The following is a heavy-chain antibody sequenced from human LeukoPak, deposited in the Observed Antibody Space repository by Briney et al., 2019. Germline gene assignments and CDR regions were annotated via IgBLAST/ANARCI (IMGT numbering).Heavy chain of an antibody. CDR2: IYDSGST. D-gene: IGHD3-3*01. J-gene: IGHJ4*02. CDR1: DGSISRYY. V-gene: IGHV4-59*01. CDR3: AREFSWSGFFDY. Sequence: SETLSLTCTVSDGSISRYYWSWIRQPPGKGLEWIGHIYDSGSTNYNPSLKSRVTISVDTSKNQFSLKLSSVTAADTAVYYCAREFSWSGFFDYWGQGTLVTVSS.